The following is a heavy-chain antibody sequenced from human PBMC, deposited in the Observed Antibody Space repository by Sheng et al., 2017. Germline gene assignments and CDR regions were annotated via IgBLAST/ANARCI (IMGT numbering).Heavy chain of an antibody. CDR2: ISYDGSNK. V-gene: IGHV3-30-3*01. D-gene: IGHD3-3*01. J-gene: IGHJ4*02. CDR1: GFTFSSYA. Sequence: QVQLVESGGGVVQPGRSLRLSCAASGFTFSSYAMHWVRQAPGKGLEWVAVISYDGSNKYYADSVKGRFTISRDNSKNTLYLQMNSLRAEDTAVYYCARGSVRFLEWLSAVGDYWGQGTLVTVSS. CDR3: ARGSVRFLEWLSAVGDY.